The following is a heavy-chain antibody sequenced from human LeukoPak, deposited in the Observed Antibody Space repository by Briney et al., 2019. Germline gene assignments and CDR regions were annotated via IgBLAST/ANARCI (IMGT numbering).Heavy chain of an antibody. J-gene: IGHJ5*02. CDR3: ARDLPYSRSSWFDP. V-gene: IGHV1-69*13. Sequence: ASVKVSCKASGGTFSSYAISWVRQAPGQGLEWMGGIIPIFGTANYAQKFQGRVTITADESTSTAYMELSSLRSEDTAVYYCARDLPYSRSSWFDPWGQGTLVTVSS. CDR1: GGTFSSYA. D-gene: IGHD6-13*01. CDR2: IIPIFGTA.